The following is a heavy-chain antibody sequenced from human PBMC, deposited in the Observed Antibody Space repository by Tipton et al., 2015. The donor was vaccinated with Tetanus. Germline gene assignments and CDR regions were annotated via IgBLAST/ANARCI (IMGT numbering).Heavy chain of an antibody. CDR1: GYTFTSYD. D-gene: IGHD5-24*01. V-gene: IGHV1-8*01. CDR2: MNPNSGNT. J-gene: IGHJ4*02. CDR3: ARSESKRSRDGYNKVNDY. Sequence: QLVQSGAEVKKPGASVKVSCKASGYTFTSYDINWVRQATGQGLEWMGWMNPNSGNTGYAQKFQGRVTMTRNTSISTAYMELSSLRSEDTAVYYCARSESKRSRDGYNKVNDYWGQGTLVTVSS.